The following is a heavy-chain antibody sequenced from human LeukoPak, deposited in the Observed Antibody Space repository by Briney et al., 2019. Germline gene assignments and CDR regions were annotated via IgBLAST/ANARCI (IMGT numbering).Heavy chain of an antibody. V-gene: IGHV3-23*01. D-gene: IGHD3-22*01. CDR1: GFTFSSYA. CDR3: AKVVVVAITFFGYYFDY. CDR2: ISGSGGST. J-gene: IGHJ4*02. Sequence: PGGSLRLSCAASGFTFSSYAMSWVRQAPGKGLEWVSAISGSGGSTYYADSVKGRFTISRDNSKNTLYLQMNSLRAEDTAVYYCAKVVVVAITFFGYYFDYWGQGTLVTVSS.